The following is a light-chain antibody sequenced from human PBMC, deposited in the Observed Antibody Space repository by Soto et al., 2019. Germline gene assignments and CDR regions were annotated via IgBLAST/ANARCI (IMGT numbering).Light chain of an antibody. Sequence: EIVMTQSPATLSVSPGERATLSCRASQSVSSYLAWYQQKPGQAPRLLIYYASNRATGIPARFSGSGSGTDFTLTISSLEPEDFAVYYCQQRSNWPPYTFGQGTKLEIK. CDR3: QQRSNWPPYT. J-gene: IGKJ2*01. V-gene: IGKV3-11*01. CDR2: YAS. CDR1: QSVSSY.